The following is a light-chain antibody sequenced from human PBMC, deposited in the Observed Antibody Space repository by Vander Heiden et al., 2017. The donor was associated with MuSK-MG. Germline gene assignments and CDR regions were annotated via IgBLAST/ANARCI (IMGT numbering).Light chain of an antibody. CDR3: QRCSNLLT. CDR1: KSVSSY. V-gene: IGKV3-11*01. Sequence: EIVLPQSPATLSLSPGERADLSCRASKSVSSYLDWYQQKPGQAPRLLIYDAANRANGIPDRFSGSGSVTDFTLTSSSREPEEFAVYYWQRCSNLLTFGGGTKVEIK. CDR2: DAA. J-gene: IGKJ4*01.